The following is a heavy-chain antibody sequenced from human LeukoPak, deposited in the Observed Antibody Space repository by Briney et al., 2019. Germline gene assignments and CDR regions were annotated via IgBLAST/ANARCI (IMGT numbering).Heavy chain of an antibody. J-gene: IGHJ1*01. CDR3: AKDSVGATTVEYFQH. CDR2: ISGSGGST. CDR1: GFTFSSYA. V-gene: IGHV3-23*01. D-gene: IGHD1-26*01. Sequence: PGGSLRLSCAASGFTFSSYAMSWVRQAPGKGLEWVSAISGSGGSTYYADSVKGRFTISRDNSKNTPYLQMNSLRAEDTAVYYCAKDSVGATTVEYFQHWGQGTLVTVSS.